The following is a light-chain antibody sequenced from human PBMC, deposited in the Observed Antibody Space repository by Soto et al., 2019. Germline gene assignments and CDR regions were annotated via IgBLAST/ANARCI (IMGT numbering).Light chain of an antibody. V-gene: IGLV1-47*01. CDR1: RSNIGSNY. J-gene: IGLJ2*01. CDR2: RNN. Sequence: QSVLTQPPSASGTPGQRVTISCSGSRSNIGSNYVFWYQHLPGTAPKLLIYRNNQRPSGVPDRFSGSKSGTSASLAISGLRSDEQTDYYCAAWDDSLSGVVFGGGTKLTVL. CDR3: AAWDDSLSGVV.